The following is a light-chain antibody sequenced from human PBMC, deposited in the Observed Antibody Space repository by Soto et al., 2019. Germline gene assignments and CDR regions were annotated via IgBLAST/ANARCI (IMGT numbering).Light chain of an antibody. CDR1: QSVSSN. Sequence: EIVMRQPPSTLPAPPGQTAILSCRASQSVSSNLAWYQQKPGQAPRLLIYGASNRATGIPDRFSGRGAGTDFTLTISRLEPGDSAVYYCQQYARPWTLGQGTKVDIK. J-gene: IGKJ1*01. CDR2: GAS. V-gene: IGKV3-20*01. CDR3: QQYARPWT.